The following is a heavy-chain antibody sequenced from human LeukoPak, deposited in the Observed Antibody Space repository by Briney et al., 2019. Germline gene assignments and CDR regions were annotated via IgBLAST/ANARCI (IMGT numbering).Heavy chain of an antibody. CDR3: ASGNTMIVSRIDY. CDR2: IYHSGST. D-gene: IGHD3-22*01. CDR1: VDSISSGYF. V-gene: IGHV4-38-2*01. J-gene: IGHJ4*02. Sequence: SETLSLTCAVSVDSISSGYFWGWIRQPPGKGLEWIGSIYHSGSTYYNPSLKSRVTISVDTSKNQFSLKLSSVTAADTAVYYCASGNTMIVSRIDYWGQGTLDTVSS.